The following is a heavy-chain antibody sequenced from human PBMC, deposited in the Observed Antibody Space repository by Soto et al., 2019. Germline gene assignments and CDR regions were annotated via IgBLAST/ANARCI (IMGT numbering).Heavy chain of an antibody. CDR2: IFYSGNT. J-gene: IGHJ5*02. V-gene: IGHV4-39*01. D-gene: IGHD3-3*01. CDR1: GDSIGGSNFY. Sequence: SETLSLTCTVSGDSIGGSNFYWGWLRQPPGKGLEWIGSIFYSGNTYYNPSLKSRVIMSVDTSKNQLSLRLNSVTAADTAVYYCARTGRIAVFGVVTEFDPWGPGTLVTVSS. CDR3: ARTGRIAVFGVVTEFDP.